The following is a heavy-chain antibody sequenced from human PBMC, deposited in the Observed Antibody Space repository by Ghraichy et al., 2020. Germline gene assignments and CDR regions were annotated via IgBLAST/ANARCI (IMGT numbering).Heavy chain of an antibody. Sequence: LSLTCAASGFTLSGYELSWVRQAPGKGLEWLSYISIFGSPTYYADSVRGRFSISRDNAKNSLYLEMSSLRVEDMAVYYCSRDLEDRGCRVGFWGQGILVTVSS. V-gene: IGHV3-48*03. J-gene: IGHJ4*02. D-gene: IGHD6-19*01. CDR3: SRDLEDRGCRVGF. CDR2: ISIFGSPT. CDR1: GFTLSGYE.